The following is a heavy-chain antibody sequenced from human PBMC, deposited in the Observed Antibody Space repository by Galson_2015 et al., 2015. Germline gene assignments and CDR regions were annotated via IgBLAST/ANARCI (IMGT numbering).Heavy chain of an antibody. D-gene: IGHD4-17*01. V-gene: IGHV4-4*02. CDR2: IYHSGST. Sequence: ETLSLTCAVSGGSISSSNWWSWVRQPPGKGLEWIGEIYHSGSTNYNPSLKSRATISVDKSKNQFSLKLSSVTAADTAVYYCARVLYDYGDYFDAFDIWGQGTMVTVSS. CDR3: ARVLYDYGDYFDAFDI. J-gene: IGHJ3*02. CDR1: GGSISSSNW.